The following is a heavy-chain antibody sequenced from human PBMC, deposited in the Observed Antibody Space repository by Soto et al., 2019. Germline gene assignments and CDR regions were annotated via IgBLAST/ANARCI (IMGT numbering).Heavy chain of an antibody. V-gene: IGHV4-38-2*02. J-gene: IGHJ4*02. CDR3: ARDREYSNSPDFDY. Sequence: PSETLSLTCAVSGYSISSGYYWGWIRQPPGKGLEWIGSIYHSGSTYYNPSLKSRVTISVDTSKNQFSLKLSSVTAADTAVYYCARDREYSNSPDFDYWGQGTLVTVSS. CDR1: GYSISSGYY. CDR2: IYHSGST. D-gene: IGHD6-6*01.